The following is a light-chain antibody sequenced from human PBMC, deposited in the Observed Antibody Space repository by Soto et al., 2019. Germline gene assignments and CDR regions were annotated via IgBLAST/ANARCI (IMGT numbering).Light chain of an antibody. CDR1: TSDVGSYDL. CDR2: EGS. J-gene: IGLJ1*01. CDR3: CSYAGSSALYV. V-gene: IGLV2-23*01. Sequence: QSALTQPASVSGSPGQSVTISCTGTTSDVGSYDLVSWYQHHPGKAPKLIFYEGSKRPSGVSHRFSGSKSGNTASLTISGLQAEDEADYYCCSYAGSSALYVFGIGTKLTVL.